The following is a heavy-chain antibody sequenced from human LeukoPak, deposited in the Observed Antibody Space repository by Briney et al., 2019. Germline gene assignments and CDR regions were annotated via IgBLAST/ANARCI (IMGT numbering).Heavy chain of an antibody. CDR1: GGSISSSSYY. V-gene: IGHV4-39*01. Sequence: SETLSLTCTVSGGSISSSSYYWGWIRQPPGKGLEWIGSIYYSGSTYYNPSLKSRVTISVDTSKNQFSLELSSVTAADTAVYYCASLDFGVATDYWGQGTLVTVSS. J-gene: IGHJ4*02. CDR2: IYYSGST. CDR3: ASLDFGVATDY. D-gene: IGHD5-12*01.